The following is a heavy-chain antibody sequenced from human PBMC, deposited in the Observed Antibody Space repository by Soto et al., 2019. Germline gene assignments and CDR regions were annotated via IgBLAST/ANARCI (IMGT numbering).Heavy chain of an antibody. D-gene: IGHD6-19*01. CDR1: GGTFSSYA. CDR2: LIPIFGTA. Sequence: QVRLVQSGAEVKKPGSSMKVSCKASGGTFSSYAISWVRQAPGQGLEWMGGLIPIFGTANYAQKFQGRVTITADESTSTAYMELSSLRSEDTAMYYCARGGLAVAGISDYYFDYWGQGTLVTVSS. V-gene: IGHV1-69*12. CDR3: ARGGLAVAGISDYYFDY. J-gene: IGHJ4*02.